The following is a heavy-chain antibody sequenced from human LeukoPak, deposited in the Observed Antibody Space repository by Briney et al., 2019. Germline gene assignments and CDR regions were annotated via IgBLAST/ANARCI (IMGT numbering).Heavy chain of an antibody. CDR1: GFTFSTYA. CDR2: ISGSGGST. CDR3: AKALEQETVIALDS. J-gene: IGHJ4*02. Sequence: GGSLRLSWAASGFTFSTYAMSWVRQAPGKGLEWVSAISGSGGSTYYADSVKGRFTISRDNSKNTLYLQMNSLRAEDTSIYFCAKALEQETVIALDSWGRGTLVTVSS. D-gene: IGHD6-13*01. V-gene: IGHV3-23*01.